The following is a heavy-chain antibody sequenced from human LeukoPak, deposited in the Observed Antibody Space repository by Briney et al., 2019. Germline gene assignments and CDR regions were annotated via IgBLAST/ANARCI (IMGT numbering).Heavy chain of an antibody. D-gene: IGHD3-10*01. CDR2: ISSSGSTI. J-gene: IGHJ6*04. CDR3: AILMVRGAYGMDV. CDR1: GFTFSSYE. V-gene: IGHV3-48*03. Sequence: PGGSLRLSCAASGFTFSSYEMNWVRQAPGKGLEWVSYISSSGSTIYYADSVKGRFTISRDNAKNSLYLRMNSLRAEDTAVYYCAILMVRGAYGMDVWGKGTTVTVSS.